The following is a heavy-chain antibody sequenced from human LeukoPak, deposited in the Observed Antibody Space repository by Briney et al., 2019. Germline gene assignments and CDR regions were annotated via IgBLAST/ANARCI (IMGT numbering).Heavy chain of an antibody. V-gene: IGHV5-51*01. D-gene: IGHD3-10*01. CDR3: AKPPGRGGIPAAGFDY. Sequence: GESLKISCKGSGYRFTSYWIGWVRQMPGKGLEWMGIIYPGDSDTRYSPSFQGQVTISADKSISTAYLQWSSLKASDTAMYYCAKPPGRGGIPAAGFDYQGQGTLVTVSS. J-gene: IGHJ4*02. CDR1: GYRFTSYW. CDR2: IYPGDSDT.